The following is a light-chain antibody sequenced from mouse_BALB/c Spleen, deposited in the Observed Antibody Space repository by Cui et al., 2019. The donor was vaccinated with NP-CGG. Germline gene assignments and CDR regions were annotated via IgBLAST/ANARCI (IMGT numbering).Light chain of an antibody. CDR2: GTN. J-gene: IGLJ1*01. Sequence: QAVVTQESALTTSPGETVTLTCRSSTGAVTTSNYANWVQENPDHLFTGLTGGTNNRAPGVPARFSGSLIGDKAALTITGAQTEDEAIYFCALWYSNHWVFGGGTKLTVL. CDR3: ALWYSNHWV. V-gene: IGLV1*01. CDR1: TGAVTTSNY.